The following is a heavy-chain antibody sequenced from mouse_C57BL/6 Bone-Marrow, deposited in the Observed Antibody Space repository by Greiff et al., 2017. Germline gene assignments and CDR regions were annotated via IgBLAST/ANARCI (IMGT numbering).Heavy chain of an antibody. D-gene: IGHD3-2*02. V-gene: IGHV3-6*01. CDR3: ARQLRLRGWFAY. CDR1: GYSITSGYY. Sequence: EVKLVESGPGLVKPSQSLSLTCSVTGYSITSGYYWNWIRQFPGNKLEWMGYISYDGSNNYNPSLKNRISITRDTSKNQFFLKLNSVTTEDTATYYCARQLRLRGWFAYWGQGTLVTVSA. CDR2: ISYDGSN. J-gene: IGHJ3*01.